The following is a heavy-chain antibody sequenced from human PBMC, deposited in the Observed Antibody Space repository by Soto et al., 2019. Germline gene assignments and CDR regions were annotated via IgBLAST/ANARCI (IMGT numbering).Heavy chain of an antibody. J-gene: IGHJ6*04. CDR3: GRHQGAGVGVARV. D-gene: IGHD2-21*01. CDR2: IYYSGTT. Sequence: SETLCLTCTVPGGSISTYYWSWIRQPPGKGLEWIGYIYYSGTTNYNPSLKSRVTISVDTSKNQFSLKLSSVTAADTAVYYCGRHQGAGVGVARVWGKGTTVTVSS. V-gene: IGHV4-59*08. CDR1: GGSISTYY.